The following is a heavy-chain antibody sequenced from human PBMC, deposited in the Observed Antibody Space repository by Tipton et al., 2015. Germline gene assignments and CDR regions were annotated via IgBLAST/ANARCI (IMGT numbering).Heavy chain of an antibody. CDR2: IYPGDSDT. D-gene: IGHD3-22*01. V-gene: IGHV5-51*01. J-gene: IGHJ6*02. CDR3: ARREYYYDSSGTVYYGMDV. CDR1: GYSFTSYW. Sequence: QSGAEVKKPGESLKISCKGSGYSFTSYWIGWVRQMPGKGLEWMGIIYPGDSDTRYSPSFQGQVTISADKSISTAYLQWSSLKASDTAMYYCARREYYYDSSGTVYYGMDVWGQGTTVTVSS.